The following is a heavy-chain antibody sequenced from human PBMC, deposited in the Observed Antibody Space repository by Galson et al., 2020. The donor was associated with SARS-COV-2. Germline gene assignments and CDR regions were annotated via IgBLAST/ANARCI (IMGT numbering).Heavy chain of an antibody. CDR1: GFTIGSYA. D-gene: IGHD3-10*01. J-gene: IGHJ6*02. Sequence: GGSLRLSCAASGFTIGSYAMSWVRQAPGKGLEWVSGIGGTADRTYYAASVTGRFTLSRDKSTNPLYLQMTSLRAEDTAVYWCAKDRAGGSGYGLDVWGQGTTVTVFS. CDR2: IGGTADRT. CDR3: AKDRAGGSGYGLDV. V-gene: IGHV3-23*01.